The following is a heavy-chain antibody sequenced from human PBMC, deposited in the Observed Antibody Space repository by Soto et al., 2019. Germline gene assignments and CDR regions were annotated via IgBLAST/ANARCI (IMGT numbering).Heavy chain of an antibody. CDR3: ARVETYYYDSSGYYCYFDY. CDR2: ISAYNGNT. J-gene: IGHJ4*02. D-gene: IGHD3-22*01. Sequence: QVQLVQSGAEVKKPGASVKVSCKASGYTFTSYGISWVRQAPGQGLEWMGWISAYNGNTNYAQKLQGRVTMTTDTSTSTAYMELRSLRSDDTAVYYCARVETYYYDSSGYYCYFDYWGQGTLVTFSS. V-gene: IGHV1-18*01. CDR1: GYTFTSYG.